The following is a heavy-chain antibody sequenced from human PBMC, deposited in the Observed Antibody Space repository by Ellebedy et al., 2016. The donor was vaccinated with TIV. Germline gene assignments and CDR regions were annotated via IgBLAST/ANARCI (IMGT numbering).Heavy chain of an antibody. J-gene: IGHJ4*02. CDR2: INPSGGST. CDR3: ARARSDYGDYVGFDY. V-gene: IGHV1-46*01. Sequence: AASVKVSCKASGYTFTSYYMHWVRQAPGQGLEWMGIINPSGGSTSYAQKFQGRVTMTRDTSTSTVYMELSSLRSEDTAVYYCARARSDYGDYVGFDYWGQGTLVTVSS. D-gene: IGHD4-17*01. CDR1: GYTFTSYY.